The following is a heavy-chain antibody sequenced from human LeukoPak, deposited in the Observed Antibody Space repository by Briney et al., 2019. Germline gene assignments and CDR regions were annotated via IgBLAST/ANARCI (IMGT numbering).Heavy chain of an antibody. CDR3: ARVAVAGREGWFDP. J-gene: IGHJ5*02. CDR2: INPNSGGT. Sequence: ASVKVSCKASGYTFTSYGISWVRQAPGQGLEWMGWINPNSGGTNYAQKFQGRVTMTRDTSISTAYMELSRLRSDDTAVYYCARVAVAGREGWFDPWGQGTLVTVSS. V-gene: IGHV1-2*02. D-gene: IGHD6-19*01. CDR1: GYTFTSYG.